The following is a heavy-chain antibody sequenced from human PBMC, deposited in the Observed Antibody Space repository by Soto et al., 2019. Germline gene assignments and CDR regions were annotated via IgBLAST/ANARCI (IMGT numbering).Heavy chain of an antibody. D-gene: IGHD6-19*01. V-gene: IGHV3-30-3*02. J-gene: IGHJ4*02. CDR2: ISYDGSNK. Sequence: QVQLVESGGGVVQPGRSLRLSCAASGFSFNSYTMHWVRQAPGKGLEWVAIISYDGSNKYYADSVKGRFTISRDNSKQXLYLQMNSLRAEDTAVYYCAKERGPYNTDWEGFDYWGQGTLVTVSS. CDR3: AKERGPYNTDWEGFDY. CDR1: GFSFNSYT.